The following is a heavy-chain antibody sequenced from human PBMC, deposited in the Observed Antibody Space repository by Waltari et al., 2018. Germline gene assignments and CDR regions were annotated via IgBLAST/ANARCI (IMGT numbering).Heavy chain of an antibody. CDR3: ATSGWYCFDY. J-gene: IGHJ4*02. CDR2: IKQDGSEK. D-gene: IGHD6-19*01. Sequence: EVQLVESGGGLVQPGGSLRLPCDASGLTVSSFWMNWVGQTPGKGLEWVAGIKQDGSEKYYADSVKGRFTISRDNAKNSLYLQMNSLRAEDTAVYYCATSGWYCFDYWGQGTLVTVSS. CDR1: GLTVSSFW. V-gene: IGHV3-7*01.